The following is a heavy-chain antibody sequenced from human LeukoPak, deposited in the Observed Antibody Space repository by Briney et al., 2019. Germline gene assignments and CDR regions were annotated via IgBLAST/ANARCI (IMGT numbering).Heavy chain of an antibody. Sequence: PGGSLRLSCAASGFTFDDYAMHWVRQAPGKGLEWVSGISWNSGSIGYADSVKGRFTISRDNAKNSLYLQMNSLRAEDTALYYCAKGAYYYDSSGFEDIWGQGTMVTVSS. V-gene: IGHV3-9*01. CDR1: GFTFDDYA. CDR2: ISWNSGSI. CDR3: AKGAYYYDSSGFEDI. J-gene: IGHJ3*02. D-gene: IGHD3-22*01.